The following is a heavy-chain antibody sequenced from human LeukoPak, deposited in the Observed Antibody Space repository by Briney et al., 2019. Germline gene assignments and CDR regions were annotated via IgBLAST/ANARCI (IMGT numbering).Heavy chain of an antibody. CDR2: IRSDGSNK. J-gene: IGHJ4*02. CDR3: ARILDSAWGELGY. V-gene: IGHV3-30*02. Sequence: HPGGSLRLSCEASGFSLSRFSMNWVRQAPGKGLEWMAFIRSDGSNKYYADSVKGRFTISRDNSKNTLYLQMNSLRAEDTAVYYCARILDSAWGELGYWGQGTLVTVSS. CDR1: GFSLSRFS. D-gene: IGHD6-19*01.